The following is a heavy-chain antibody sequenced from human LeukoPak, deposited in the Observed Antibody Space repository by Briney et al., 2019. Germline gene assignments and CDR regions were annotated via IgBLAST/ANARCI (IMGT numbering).Heavy chain of an antibody. CDR2: IWASGST. V-gene: IGHV4-30-2*06. J-gene: IGHJ4*02. Sequence: PSETLSLTCSVSGVSISSGPYCWSCIRQSPGHGLEWIGYIWASGSTNYNPSLSGRVAISLDKSRNHFTLMVTAVTAADTAFYYCARKGPEHLPTYFDHWGRGILVTVSS. CDR3: ARKGPEHLPTYFDH. D-gene: IGHD2-21*01. CDR1: GVSISSGPYC.